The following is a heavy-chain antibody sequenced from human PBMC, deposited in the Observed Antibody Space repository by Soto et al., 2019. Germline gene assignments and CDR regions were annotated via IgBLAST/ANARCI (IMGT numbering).Heavy chain of an antibody. CDR1: GFTFSDYA. CDR3: GEGRHGSGTRWDMDV. J-gene: IGHJ6*02. Sequence: QVQLVESGGGVVQPGRSLRLSCAGSGFTFSDYAMHWVRQAPGKGLEWAAVISHDGSNRYSADSVKGRITISRDNSKNTLIRQMNSLRAEDTAVYYGGEGRHGSGTRWDMDVWGQGNTFTVSS. D-gene: IGHD3-10*01. CDR2: ISHDGSNR. V-gene: IGHV3-30*18.